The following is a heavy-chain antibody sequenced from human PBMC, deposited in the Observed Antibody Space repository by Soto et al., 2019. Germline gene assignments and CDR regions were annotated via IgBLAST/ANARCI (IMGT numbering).Heavy chain of an antibody. CDR1: GFTFSSYS. CDR2: ISSSSYI. CDR3: ARLITMIVVDDDY. V-gene: IGHV3-21*01. D-gene: IGHD3-22*01. Sequence: GGSLRLSCAASGFTFSSYSMNWVRQAPGKGLEWVSSISSSSYIYYADSVKGRFTISRDNAKNSLYLQMNSLRAEDTAVYYCARLITMIVVDDDYWGQGTLVTVSS. J-gene: IGHJ4*02.